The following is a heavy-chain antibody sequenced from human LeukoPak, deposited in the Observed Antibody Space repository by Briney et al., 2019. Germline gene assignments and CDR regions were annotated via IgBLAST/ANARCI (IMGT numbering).Heavy chain of an antibody. CDR3: AKDPAGITIFGVVSHYFDY. CDR2: IIPIFGTA. D-gene: IGHD3-3*01. J-gene: IGHJ4*02. V-gene: IGHV1-69*13. CDR1: GYTFTSYG. Sequence: GASVKVSCKASGYTFTSYGISWVRQAPGQGLEWMGGIIPIFGTANYAQKFQGRVTITADESTSTAYMELSSLRSEDTAVYYCAKDPAGITIFGVVSHYFDYWGQGTLVTVSS.